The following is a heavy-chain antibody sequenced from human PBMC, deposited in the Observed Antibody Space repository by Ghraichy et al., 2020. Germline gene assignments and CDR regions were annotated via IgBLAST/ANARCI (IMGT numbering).Heavy chain of an antibody. CDR2: FDPEDGET. D-gene: IGHD5-18*01. Sequence: ASVKVSCKVSGYTLTELSMHWVRQAPGKGLEWMGGFDPEDGETIYAQKFQGRVTMTEDTSTDTAYMDLSSLRSEDTAVYYCATTRGYSYGHNAFDIWGQGTMVTVSS. V-gene: IGHV1-24*01. J-gene: IGHJ3*02. CDR1: GYTLTELS. CDR3: ATTRGYSYGHNAFDI.